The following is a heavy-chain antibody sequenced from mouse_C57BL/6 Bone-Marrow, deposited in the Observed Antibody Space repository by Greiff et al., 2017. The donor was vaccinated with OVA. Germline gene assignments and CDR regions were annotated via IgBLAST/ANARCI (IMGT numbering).Heavy chain of an antibody. CDR1: GFTFSSYG. CDR3: ARYPDPGAY. J-gene: IGHJ3*01. CDR2: ISSGGSYT. Sequence: EVKLVESGGDLVKPGGSLKLSCAASGFTFSSYGMSWVRQTPEKRLEWVATISSGGSYTYYPDSVKGRFTIARDNAKNTLYLQMISLKSEDTAMYYCARYPDPGAYWGQGTLVTVSA. D-gene: IGHD4-1*01. V-gene: IGHV5-6*01.